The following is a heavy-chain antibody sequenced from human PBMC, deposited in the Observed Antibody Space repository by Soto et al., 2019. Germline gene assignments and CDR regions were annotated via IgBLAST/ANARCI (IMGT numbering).Heavy chain of an antibody. D-gene: IGHD3-10*01. V-gene: IGHV3-30-3*01. CDR2: ISYDGSKK. Sequence: QVQLVESGGGVVQAGRSLRLSCAASGFTFSSYAMHWVRQAPGKGLEWVAAISYDGSKKYYADSVKGRFTISRDNSKNSLYLQLNSLRAEDTAVYYCARDSGWFGTWRPFFDYWGQGTLVTVSS. CDR3: ARDSGWFGTWRPFFDY. J-gene: IGHJ4*02. CDR1: GFTFSSYA.